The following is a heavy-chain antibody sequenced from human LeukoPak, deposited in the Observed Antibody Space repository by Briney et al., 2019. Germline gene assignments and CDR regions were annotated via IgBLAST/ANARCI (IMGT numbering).Heavy chain of an antibody. CDR2: IFHSGST. V-gene: IGHV4-4*02. CDR3: ARLDDYSNYPPPFDY. D-gene: IGHD4-11*01. CDR1: GGSISSSYW. J-gene: IGHJ4*02. Sequence: SETLSLTCAVSGGSISSSYWWSWVRQPPGKGLEWIGEIFHSGSTNHNPSFKSRVTISVDKSKNQFSLKLSSVTAADTAVYYCARLDDYSNYPPPFDYWGQGTLVTVSS.